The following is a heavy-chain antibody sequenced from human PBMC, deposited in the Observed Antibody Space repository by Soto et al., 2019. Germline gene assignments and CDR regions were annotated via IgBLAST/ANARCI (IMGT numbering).Heavy chain of an antibody. Sequence: EVQLLESGGGLVQPGGSLILSCAASGFTFTDYAMSWVRQAPGKGLEWVSAIRRRGGSTYYADSLKGRFTISRDNSKNTLYLQMDSLRAEDAAVYYCTKNIVVWSFDAFDIWGQGTMVTVSS. J-gene: IGHJ3*02. CDR1: GFTFTDYA. CDR3: TKNIVVWSFDAFDI. V-gene: IGHV3-23*01. D-gene: IGHD2-15*01. CDR2: IRRRGGST.